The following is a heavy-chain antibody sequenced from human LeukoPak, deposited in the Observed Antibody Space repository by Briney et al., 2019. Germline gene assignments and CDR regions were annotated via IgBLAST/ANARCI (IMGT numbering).Heavy chain of an antibody. CDR3: ASGRSGYSPYDAFDI. D-gene: IGHD3-3*01. J-gene: IGHJ3*02. CDR2: IYYSGRT. V-gene: IGHV4-61*05. CDR1: GGSISSSSYY. Sequence: PSETLSLTCTASGGSISSSSYYWGWIRQPPGKGLEWIAYIYYSGRTNYNPSLKSRVTISVDTSKNQFSLKLSSVTAADTAVYYCASGRSGYSPYDAFDIWGQGTMVTVSS.